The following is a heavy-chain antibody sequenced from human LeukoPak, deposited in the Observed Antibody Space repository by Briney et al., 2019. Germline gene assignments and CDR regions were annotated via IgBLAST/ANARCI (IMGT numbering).Heavy chain of an antibody. J-gene: IGHJ5*02. CDR1: GGSISSGSYY. V-gene: IGHV4-61*02. CDR3: ARDVLLWFGESPYNWFDP. CDR2: IYTSGST. D-gene: IGHD3-10*01. Sequence: PSETLSLTCTVSGGSISSGSYYWSWIRQPAGKGLEWIGRIYTSGSTNYNPSLKSRVTISVDTSKNQFSLKLSSVTAADTAVYYCARDVLLWFGESPYNWFDPWGQGTLVTVSS.